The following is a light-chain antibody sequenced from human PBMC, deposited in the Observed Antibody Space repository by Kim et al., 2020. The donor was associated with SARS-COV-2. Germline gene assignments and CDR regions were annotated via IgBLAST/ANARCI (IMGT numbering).Light chain of an antibody. J-gene: IGLJ2*01. V-gene: IGLV1-44*01. Sequence: QSVLTQPPSASGTPGQRVTISCSGGTTVNWYQQLPGTAPKLLIYVDHHRPSGVPDRFSGSRSGTSASLAICGLQSEDEADYYCAAWDDSLNGPVFGGGTQLTVL. CDR3: AAWDDSLNGPV. CDR2: VDH. CDR1: TT.